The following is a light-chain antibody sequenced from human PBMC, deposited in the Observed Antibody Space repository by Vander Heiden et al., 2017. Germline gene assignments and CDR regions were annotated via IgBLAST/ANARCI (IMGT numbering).Light chain of an antibody. Sequence: QSVLTQPPSVSGAPGQRVTISGTGSSSNIGAGYDVHWYQQLPGTAPNLLVYGHRTRPSGLSARFSCSKSGTSTSLAITALQAADEADYFCQSYGSRLSVVFGGGTKLTVL. CDR1: SSNIGAGYD. V-gene: IGLV1-40*01. CDR3: QSYGSRLSVV. J-gene: IGLJ2*01. CDR2: GHR.